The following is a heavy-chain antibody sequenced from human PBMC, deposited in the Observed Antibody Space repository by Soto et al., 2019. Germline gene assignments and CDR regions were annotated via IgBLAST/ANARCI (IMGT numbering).Heavy chain of an antibody. CDR3: AGFRCSGYDRSRFSS. CDR2: INPSDGNR. V-gene: IGHV1-18*01. CDR1: VCSLGVYG. J-gene: IGHJ5*02. Sequence: GKVSCEDCVCSLGVYGIHWVRPAPARGLEWMGWINPSDGNRNFAQKFEDRVTMTTATSTNTVFLELRSLKSDDTDIYYCAGFRCSGYDRSRFSSWGQGTIVLVYS. D-gene: IGHD6-25*01.